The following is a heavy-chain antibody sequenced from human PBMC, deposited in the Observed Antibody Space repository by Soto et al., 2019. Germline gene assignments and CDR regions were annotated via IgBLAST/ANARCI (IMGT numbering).Heavy chain of an antibody. J-gene: IGHJ5*02. CDR3: ARDRWMATIISWFDP. CDR2: ISYDGGNK. D-gene: IGHD5-12*01. V-gene: IGHV3-30-3*01. CDR1: GISFSSYP. Sequence: QVQLVESGGGVVQPGGSLRLSCAGSGISFSSYPMHWVRQAPGKGLDWVAVISYDGGNKYYADSVKGRFTISRDNSKNTLSLQMNSLRVEDTAVYYCARDRWMATIISWFDPWGQGTLVTVSS.